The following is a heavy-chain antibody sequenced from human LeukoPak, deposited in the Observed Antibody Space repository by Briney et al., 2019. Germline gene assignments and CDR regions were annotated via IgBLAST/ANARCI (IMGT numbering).Heavy chain of an antibody. J-gene: IGHJ6*04. CDR2: ISYDGSNK. Sequence: QPGRSLRLSCAASGFTFSSNGMQSVRQAPGKGLGWVTVISYDGSNKYYADSVKGRFTISRDNSKNTLYLQMNSLRAEDTAVYYCAKDESGSYYLVDYYYYGMDVWGKGTTVTVSS. D-gene: IGHD3-10*01. CDR1: GFTFSSNG. V-gene: IGHV3-30*18. CDR3: AKDESGSYYLVDYYYYGMDV.